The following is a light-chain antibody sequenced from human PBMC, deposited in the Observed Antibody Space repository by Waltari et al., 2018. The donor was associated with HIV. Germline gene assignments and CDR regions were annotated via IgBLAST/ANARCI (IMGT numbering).Light chain of an antibody. CDR1: DLENKY. V-gene: IGLV3-1*01. J-gene: IGLJ2*01. CDR3: QAWDSSVV. Sequence: SYDLAQAPSVSVSPGQTATITRSGDDLENKYVSWYQQRPGQSPLLATYQGFNRLSGIPERFSGSNSGDTATLTISGTQAMDEADYYCQAWDSSVVFGGGTKLTVL. CDR2: QGF.